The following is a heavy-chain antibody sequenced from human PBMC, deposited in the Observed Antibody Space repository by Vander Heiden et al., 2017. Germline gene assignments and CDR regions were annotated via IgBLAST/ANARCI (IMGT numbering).Heavy chain of an antibody. CDR1: GFTFSMYW. J-gene: IGHJ3*02. D-gene: IGHD4-17*01. CDR3: ASGVTVTIYGFDI. V-gene: IGHV3-7*01. Sequence: EVQLVESGGGLVQPGGSLRRSCAASGFTFSMYWMSWVRQAPGKGLEWVANIKQDGSEKNYVDSAKGRFTISRDNAKNSLYLQINSLRAEDTAVYYCASGVTVTIYGFDIWGQGTMVTVSS. CDR2: IKQDGSEK.